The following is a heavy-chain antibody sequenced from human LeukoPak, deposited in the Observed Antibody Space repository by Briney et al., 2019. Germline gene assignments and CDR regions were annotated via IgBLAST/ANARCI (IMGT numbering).Heavy chain of an antibody. D-gene: IGHD6-13*01. J-gene: IGHJ3*01. CDR1: GSTFSTYA. Sequence: TGGSLRLSCAASGSTFSTYAMTWVRQAPGKGLEWVSAFSATDGSAQYADSLKGRFTISRDSTTNTLFLQINGLRAEDTAVYYCARCQITVAGTGAFDVWGQGTMVTVSS. CDR2: FSATDGSA. V-gene: IGHV3-23*01. CDR3: ARCQITVAGTGAFDV.